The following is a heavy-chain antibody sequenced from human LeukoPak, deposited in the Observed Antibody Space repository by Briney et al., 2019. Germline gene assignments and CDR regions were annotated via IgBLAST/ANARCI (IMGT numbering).Heavy chain of an antibody. CDR1: GFTFSTYG. Sequence: GGSLRLSCAASGFTFSTYGMHWVRQPPGKGLEWVANIKQDGSEKYYVDSVKGRFTISRDNAKNSLYLQMNSLRVEDTAVYYCARDGQQLGFWGQGTLVIVSS. CDR2: IKQDGSEK. CDR3: ARDGQQLGF. D-gene: IGHD6-13*01. J-gene: IGHJ4*02. V-gene: IGHV3-7*04.